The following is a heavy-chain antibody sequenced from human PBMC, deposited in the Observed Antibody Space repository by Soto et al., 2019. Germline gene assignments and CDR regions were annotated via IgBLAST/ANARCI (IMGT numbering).Heavy chain of an antibody. Sequence: QVQLQESGPGLVKPSETLSLTCTVSGGSVSSGSYYWSWIRQPPGKGLEWIGYLHYSGSTKYNPSRQSLVNVSADTAKSQVSLVLSSVTAADRAGYYCAWGRGYYAWELAFDIWGQGTMVTVFS. CDR1: GGSVSSGSYY. CDR3: AWGRGYYAWELAFDI. D-gene: IGHD3-22*01. CDR2: LHYSGST. J-gene: IGHJ3*02. V-gene: IGHV4-61*01.